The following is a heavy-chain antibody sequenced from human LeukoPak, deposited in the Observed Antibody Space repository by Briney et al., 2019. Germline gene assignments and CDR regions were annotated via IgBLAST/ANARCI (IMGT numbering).Heavy chain of an antibody. V-gene: IGHV3-21*01. CDR1: GFTFNMYT. D-gene: IGHD5-18*01. CDR2: ISSSGVYI. CDR3: ARDRRLQLWSPAGFDY. Sequence: PGGSLRLSCAASGFTFNMYTMNWVRQAPGKGLEWVSSISSSGVYIYHADSVKGRFTISRDNAKNSLYLQMNSLRADDTAVYYCARDRRLQLWSPAGFDYGGQGTLVTASA. J-gene: IGHJ4*02.